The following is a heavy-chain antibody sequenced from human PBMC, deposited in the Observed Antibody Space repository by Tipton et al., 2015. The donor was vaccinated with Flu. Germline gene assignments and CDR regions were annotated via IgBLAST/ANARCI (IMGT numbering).Heavy chain of an antibody. V-gene: IGHV4-59*01. Sequence: TLSLTCTVSGGSISGYYWNWIRQSPGKGLEWIAYINDVGSADYNPSLKSRVTISMDKATNQFSLRLTSVTAADTAVYYCARDRSGYDLDYEHWSQRTRVTVSS. J-gene: IGHJ1*01. CDR2: INDVGSA. D-gene: IGHD5-12*01. CDR3: ARDRSGYDLDYEH. CDR1: GGSISGYY.